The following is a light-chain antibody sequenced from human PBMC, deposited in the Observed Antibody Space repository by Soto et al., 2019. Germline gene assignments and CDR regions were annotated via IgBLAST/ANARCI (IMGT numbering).Light chain of an antibody. CDR2: GAS. Sequence: DTQMTQSPYSLSASVGDRVTITCRASEAISIYLAWYQQKPGKVPNLLIYGASTLQSGVPSRFSGRGSGTDFTLTIRSLQPEDVATYYWQKYNHFPCTFGPGSKVEIK. V-gene: IGKV1-27*01. CDR1: EAISIY. J-gene: IGKJ3*01. CDR3: QKYNHFPCT.